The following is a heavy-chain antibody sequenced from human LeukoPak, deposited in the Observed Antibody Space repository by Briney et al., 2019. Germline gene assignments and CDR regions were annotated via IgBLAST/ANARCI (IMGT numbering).Heavy chain of an antibody. CDR1: GFTFSDYY. J-gene: IGHJ5*02. V-gene: IGHV3-11*01. Sequence: GGSLRLSCAAPGFTFSDYYMSWIRQAPGKGLEWVSYISSSGSTIYYADSVKGRFTISRDNAKNSLYLQMNSLRAEDTAVYYCARDLPAVAGNGFDPWGQGTLVTVSS. CDR3: ARDLPAVAGNGFDP. CDR2: ISSSGSTI. D-gene: IGHD6-19*01.